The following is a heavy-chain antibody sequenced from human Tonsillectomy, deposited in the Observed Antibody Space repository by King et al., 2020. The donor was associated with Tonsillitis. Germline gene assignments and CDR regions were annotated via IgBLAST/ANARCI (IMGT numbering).Heavy chain of an antibody. CDR2: IRYDGSNK. V-gene: IGHV3-30*02. CDR1: RFTFSSYG. CDR3: AKEVIVVGTDY. D-gene: IGHD3-22*01. J-gene: IGHJ4*02. Sequence: VQLVESGGGVVQPGGSLRLSCAASRFTFSSYGMHWVRQAPGKGLEWVAFIRYDGSNKYYADSVKGRFTISRDNSKNTLYLQMNSLRAEDTDVYYCAKEVIVVGTDYWGQGTLVTVSS.